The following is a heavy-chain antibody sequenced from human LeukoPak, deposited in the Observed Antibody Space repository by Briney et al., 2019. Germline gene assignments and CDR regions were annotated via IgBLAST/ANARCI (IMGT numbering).Heavy chain of an antibody. Sequence: SETLSLTCTVSGGSVSSSGSYWGCIRQPPGKGLEGIGSIYYSGTTYYNPSLKSLVTISVDTSKSQFSLKLTSVTAADTALYYCARTYYGSENYYDYWGQGILVTVSS. CDR1: GGSVSSSGSY. V-gene: IGHV4-39*01. J-gene: IGHJ4*02. D-gene: IGHD3-10*01. CDR2: IYYSGTT. CDR3: ARTYYGSENYYDY.